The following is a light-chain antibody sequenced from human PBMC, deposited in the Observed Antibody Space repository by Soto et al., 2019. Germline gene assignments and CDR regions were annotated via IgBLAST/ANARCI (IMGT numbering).Light chain of an antibody. CDR2: DAS. CDR3: QQRMES. V-gene: IGKV3-11*01. Sequence: EMVLTQSPATLSLSPGERATLSCRASQSVSSYLAWSQQKPGQAPRRLTYDASDRATGIPGRFSGSGSGTDFTLPISSLEPEDFAVYYCQQRMESFGQGTRLEI. CDR1: QSVSSY. J-gene: IGKJ5*01.